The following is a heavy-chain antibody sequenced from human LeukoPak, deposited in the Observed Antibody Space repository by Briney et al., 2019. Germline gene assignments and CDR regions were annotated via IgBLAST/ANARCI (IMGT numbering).Heavy chain of an antibody. J-gene: IGHJ4*02. CDR3: ARTYWGRYHFDY. Sequence: PSETLSLTCTVSGASISSSSYYWSWIRQSPGKGLEWIGYIYNSGGTNYNPSLNSRVTISVDTFKNQFSLWLTSVTAADTAVYYCARTYWGRYHFDYWGQGTLVTVSS. V-gene: IGHV4-61*01. D-gene: IGHD7-27*01. CDR1: GASISSSSYY. CDR2: IYNSGGT.